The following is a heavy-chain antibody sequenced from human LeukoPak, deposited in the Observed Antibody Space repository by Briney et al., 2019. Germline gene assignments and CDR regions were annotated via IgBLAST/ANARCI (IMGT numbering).Heavy chain of an antibody. J-gene: IGHJ5*02. CDR2: TYPSGST. CDR1: GGSTSSYY. CDR3: ARFRSVGGYNWFDP. D-gene: IGHD3-16*01. V-gene: IGHV4-4*09. Sequence: SETLSLPCTVSGGSTSSYYWSWIRQPPGKGLECIGHTYPSGSTNYNPSLKSRLTISVDTSKSQFSLRLTSVTAADTAVYYCARFRSVGGYNWFDPWGPGILVTASS.